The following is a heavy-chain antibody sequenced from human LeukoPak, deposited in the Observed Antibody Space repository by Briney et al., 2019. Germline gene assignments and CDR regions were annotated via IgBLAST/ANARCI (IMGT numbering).Heavy chain of an antibody. J-gene: IGHJ4*02. V-gene: IGHV4-39*01. CDR1: GGSISTYY. Sequence: SETLSLTCTVSGGSISTYYWGWIRQPPGKGLEWIGSIYYSGSTYYNPSLKSRVTISVDTSKNQFSLKLSSVTAADTAVYYCARLRAIQLWGTPRWYYFDYWGQGTLVTVSS. CDR3: ARLRAIQLWGTPRWYYFDY. CDR2: IYYSGST. D-gene: IGHD5-18*01.